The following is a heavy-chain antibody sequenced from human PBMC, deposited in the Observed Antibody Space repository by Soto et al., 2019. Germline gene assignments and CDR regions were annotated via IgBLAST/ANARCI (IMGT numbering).Heavy chain of an antibody. V-gene: IGHV3-11*01. CDR3: ARNHQSIAASYGMDV. D-gene: IGHD6-13*01. Sequence: GGSLRLSCAASGFTFSDYYMSWIRQAPGKGLEWVSYISSSGSTIYYADSVKGRFTISRDNAKNSLYPQMNSLRAEDTAVYYCARNHQSIAASYGMDVWGQGTTVTVSS. J-gene: IGHJ6*02. CDR2: ISSSGSTI. CDR1: GFTFSDYY.